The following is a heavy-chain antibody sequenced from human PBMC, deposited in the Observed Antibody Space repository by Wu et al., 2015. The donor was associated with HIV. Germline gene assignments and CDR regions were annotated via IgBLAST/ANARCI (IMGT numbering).Heavy chain of an antibody. CDR3: AKGVKVGGLRYYMDV. V-gene: IGHV1-69*01. CDR2: ITSLVWYN. Sequence: QLVQSGAEVKKPGSSVKVSCKASGGTFSSYAISWVRQAPGQGLEWMGGITSLVWYNKLTHKTFQGRSHGITAETNPRKHSLHGAEQPERXLRTRRVLNCAKGVKVGGLRYYMDVWGKG. CDR1: GGTFSSYA. J-gene: IGHJ6*03. D-gene: IGHD3-16*01.